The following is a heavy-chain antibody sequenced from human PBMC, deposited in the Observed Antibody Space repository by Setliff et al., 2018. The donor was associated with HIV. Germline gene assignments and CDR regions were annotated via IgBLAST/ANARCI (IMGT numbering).Heavy chain of an antibody. CDR3: AGSAHSYSYMGYYYHTMDV. Sequence: SVKVSCKTSGGTLSTYVITWVRQAPGQGLEWMGGMLPILGMGDFAQKFQGRVTITADASTRTAYMELSSLTSDDTAVYYCAGSAHSYSYMGYYYHTMDVWGQGTTVTVS. D-gene: IGHD4-4*01. J-gene: IGHJ6*02. V-gene: IGHV1-69*10. CDR1: GGTLSTYV. CDR2: MLPILGMG.